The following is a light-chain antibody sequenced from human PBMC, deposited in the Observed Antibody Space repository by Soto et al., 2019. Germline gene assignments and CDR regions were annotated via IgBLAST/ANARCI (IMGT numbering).Light chain of an antibody. CDR2: GVS. J-gene: IGLJ2*01. CDR3: SSYTTSNTVV. Sequence: QSVLTQPASVSGSPGQSITIPCTGTISDVGTYNFVAWYQQHPGKGPKLMIYGVSNRPSGVSSRFSGSKSGNTASLTISGLQAEDESFYYCSSYTTSNTVVFGGGTKLTVL. CDR1: ISDVGTYNF. V-gene: IGLV2-14*01.